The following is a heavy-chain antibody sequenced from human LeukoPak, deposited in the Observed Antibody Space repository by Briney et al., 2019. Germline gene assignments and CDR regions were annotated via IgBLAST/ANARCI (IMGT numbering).Heavy chain of an antibody. CDR3: AHHRGSLDSDTEYFQH. CDR2: ISGSGGST. CDR1: GFTFASYA. D-gene: IGHD3-22*01. V-gene: IGHV3-23*01. J-gene: IGHJ1*01. Sequence: GGSLRLSCAASGFTFASYAMSWVRQAPGKGLEWVSDISGSGGSTYYADSVKGRFTISRDNSKSTLYLQMNSLSAEDIAVYYCAHHRGSLDSDTEYFQHWGQGTLVTVSS.